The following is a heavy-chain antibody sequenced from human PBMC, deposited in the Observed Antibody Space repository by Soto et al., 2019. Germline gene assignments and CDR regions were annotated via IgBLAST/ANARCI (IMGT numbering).Heavy chain of an antibody. Sequence: VQLVESGGGVVQPGRSLRLSCAASGFTFSDYAMHWVGQAPGKGLEGVAVVSHDGRNTHYADPVKGRFTISRDSSKNTVSLEMTSLRAEDTAVYYCAKGGRQWLVTSDFNYWGQGALVTVSS. J-gene: IGHJ4*02. D-gene: IGHD6-19*01. CDR3: AKGGRQWLVTSDFNY. CDR1: GFTFSDYA. CDR2: VSHDGRNT. V-gene: IGHV3-30*18.